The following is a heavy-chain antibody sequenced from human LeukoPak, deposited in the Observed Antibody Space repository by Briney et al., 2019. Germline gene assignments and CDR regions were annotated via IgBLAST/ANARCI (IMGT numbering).Heavy chain of an antibody. CDR3: AREQGTHYYDSDGSYSRAGAFDI. CDR1: GFTFSSYA. V-gene: IGHV3-23*01. CDR2: ISGSGGST. J-gene: IGHJ3*02. Sequence: PGGSLRLSCAASGFTFSSYAMSWVRQAPGKGLEWVSAISGSGGSTYYADSVKGRFTISRDNAQNSLDLQMNSLRAEDTAVYYCAREQGTHYYDSDGSYSRAGAFDIWGQGTMVTVSS. D-gene: IGHD3-22*01.